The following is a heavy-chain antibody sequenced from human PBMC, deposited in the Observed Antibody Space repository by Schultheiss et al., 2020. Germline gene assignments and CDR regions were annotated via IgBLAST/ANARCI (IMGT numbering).Heavy chain of an antibody. CDR3: ARGGYCSSTSCYLRTKTGYSSSWYST. D-gene: IGHD2-2*01. V-gene: IGHV1-8*01. CDR2: MNPNSGNT. CDR1: GYTFTSYD. Sequence: GESLKISCKASGYTFTSYDINWVRQATGQGLECMGWMNPNSGNTGYAQKFQGRVTMTRNTSISTAYMELSSLRSEDTAVYYCARGGYCSSTSCYLRTKTGYSSSWYSTWGQGTLVNVSS. J-gene: IGHJ5*02.